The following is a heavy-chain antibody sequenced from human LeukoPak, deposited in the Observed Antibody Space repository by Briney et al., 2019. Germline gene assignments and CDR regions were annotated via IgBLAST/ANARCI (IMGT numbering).Heavy chain of an antibody. V-gene: IGHV1-2*02. CDR1: GYTFTGYY. CDR2: INPNSGGT. D-gene: IGHD2-21*01. J-gene: IGHJ4*02. CDR3: ATPLGPLGLIPYYFDY. Sequence: ASVKVSCKASGYTFTGYYMHWVRQAPGQGLEWMGWINPNSGGTNYAQRFQGRVTMTRDTSISTAYMELSSLTSEDTAVYYCATPLGPLGLIPYYFDYWGQGTLVTVSS.